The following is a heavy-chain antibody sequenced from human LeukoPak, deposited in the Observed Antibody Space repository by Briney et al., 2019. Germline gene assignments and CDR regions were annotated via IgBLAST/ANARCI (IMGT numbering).Heavy chain of an antibody. Sequence: SETRSLTCTVSGGSISSSPYYWGWIRQPPGKGLEWFGAISNTGVTYYNPSLRSRVTIFADTSKNHFSLHLRSVTAADTALYYCASAARQASIGGLDYWGQGTLVTVSS. CDR1: GGSISSSPYY. V-gene: IGHV4-39*02. CDR3: ASAARQASIGGLDY. D-gene: IGHD3-16*01. J-gene: IGHJ4*02. CDR2: ISNTGVT.